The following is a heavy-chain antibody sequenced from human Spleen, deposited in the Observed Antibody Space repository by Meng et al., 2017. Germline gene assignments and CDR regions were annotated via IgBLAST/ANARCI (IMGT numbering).Heavy chain of an antibody. CDR2: ISNYNGIA. Sequence: QVQLVQSGSEVREPGASVKVSCKASDYTFTDYGITWVRQAPGQGLEWMGWISNYNGIANYAQRFQGRVTMITDTSTATAYMELTNLRSDDTAIYYCARDSTGDLEYWGQGTLLTVSS. CDR3: ARDSTGDLEY. CDR1: DYTFTDYG. J-gene: IGHJ4*02. V-gene: IGHV1-18*01. D-gene: IGHD7-27*01.